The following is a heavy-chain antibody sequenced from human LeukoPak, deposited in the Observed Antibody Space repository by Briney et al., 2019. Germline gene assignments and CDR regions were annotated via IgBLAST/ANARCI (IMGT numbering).Heavy chain of an antibody. J-gene: IGHJ3*02. CDR3: AKDLRSLFNSFNI. V-gene: IGHV3-43*02. CDR1: GVTLDKCA. CDR2: ISADGTRT. D-gene: IGHD2/OR15-2a*01. Sequence: AGGSLRLSCAASGVTLDKCAMHWVRQAPGKGLEWVSLISADGTRTFNVASVKGRFTVSRDNNKNSLYLQMNNLRTEDTALYYCAKDLRSLFNSFNIWGQGTLVTVSS.